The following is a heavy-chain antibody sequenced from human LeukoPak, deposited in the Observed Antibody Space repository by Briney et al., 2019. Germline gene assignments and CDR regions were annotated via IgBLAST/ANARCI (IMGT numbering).Heavy chain of an antibody. CDR2: IYSGDST. J-gene: IGHJ5*02. CDR1: GFTVSSNY. D-gene: IGHD3-16*02. CDR3: AILRLGELSQNNWFDP. V-gene: IGHV3-66*01. Sequence: PGGSLRLSCAASGFTVSSNYMSWVRQAPGKGLEWVSVIYSGDSTDYADSVKGRFTISRDNAKNSLYLQMNSLRAEDTAVYYCAILRLGELSQNNWFDPWGQGTLVTVSS.